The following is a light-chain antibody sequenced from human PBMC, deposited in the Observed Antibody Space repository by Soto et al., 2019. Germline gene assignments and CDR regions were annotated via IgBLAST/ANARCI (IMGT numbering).Light chain of an antibody. V-gene: IGKV3-11*01. CDR3: QQGGNWPLT. J-gene: IGKJ5*01. CDR1: QSVSSY. Sequence: EIVLTQSPATLSLSPGERATLSCRASQSVSSYLVWYQHKPGQAPRLLIYDASYRAAGVPARFTGSGSGTDFTLTISSLEPEDFAVYYCQQGGNWPLTFGQGTRLEIK. CDR2: DAS.